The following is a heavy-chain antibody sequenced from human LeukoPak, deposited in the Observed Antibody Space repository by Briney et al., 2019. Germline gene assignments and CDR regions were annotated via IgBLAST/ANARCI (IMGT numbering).Heavy chain of an antibody. D-gene: IGHD2-2*03. CDR3: AKDGGLWISAHWGDS. J-gene: IGHJ4*02. Sequence: GGSLRLSCAASGFTFSSYTMSWVRQAPGKGLKWVSTISTGGGNTYYADSVQGRFTVSRDDSKNTLYLQMNSLRAEDTAVYYCAKDGGLWISAHWGDSWGRGTLVTVSS. V-gene: IGHV3-23*01. CDR2: ISTGGGNT. CDR1: GFTFSSYT.